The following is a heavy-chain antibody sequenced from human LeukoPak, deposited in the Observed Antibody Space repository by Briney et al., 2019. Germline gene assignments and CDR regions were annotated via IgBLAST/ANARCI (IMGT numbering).Heavy chain of an antibody. CDR1: GFTFTNAW. Sequence: GGSLRLSCTASGFTFTNAWMSWVRQAPGKGLEWVGRIKSKTDGGTTDYAAPVKGRFTISRDDSKNTLYLQMNSLKTEDTAVYYCTTSSLSGSYLDFDYWGQGTLSPSPQ. D-gene: IGHD1-26*01. CDR3: TTSSLSGSYLDFDY. CDR2: IKSKTDGGTT. J-gene: IGHJ4*02. V-gene: IGHV3-15*01.